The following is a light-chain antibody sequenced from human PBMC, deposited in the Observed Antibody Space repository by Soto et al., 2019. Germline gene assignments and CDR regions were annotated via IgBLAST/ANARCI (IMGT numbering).Light chain of an antibody. V-gene: IGKV3-11*01. Sequence: EIVLTQSPATLSLSPGDRATLSCRASQSVGSYLAWYQHRPGQAPRLLIYDASNRATGIPARFSGSGSGTDFTLTISSLEPEDSAVYFCQQRNSCPLSFGGGNKLEIK. CDR3: QQRNSCPLS. CDR1: QSVGSY. J-gene: IGKJ4*01. CDR2: DAS.